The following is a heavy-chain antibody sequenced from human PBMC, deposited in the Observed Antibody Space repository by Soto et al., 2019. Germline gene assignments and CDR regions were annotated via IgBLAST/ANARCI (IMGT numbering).Heavy chain of an antibody. D-gene: IGHD3-10*01. CDR3: ARAGKYYYGSGSPYYDGMDV. CDR2: ISGYNGNT. J-gene: IGHJ6*02. Sequence: QVKLVQSGAEVKKPGASVKVSCKASGYTFTSYGVSWVRQAPGQGLEWMGWISGYNGNTNNAQKFQGRVTMTTDTSTSTAYMELRSLRSDDTGVYYCARAGKYYYGSGSPYYDGMDVWGQGITVTVSS. V-gene: IGHV1-18*04. CDR1: GYTFTSYG.